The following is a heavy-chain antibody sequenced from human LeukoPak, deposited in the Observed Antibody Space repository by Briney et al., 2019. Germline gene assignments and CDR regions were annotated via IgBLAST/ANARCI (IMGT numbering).Heavy chain of an antibody. CDR3: ARSGSSSGSYSFDDY. CDR1: GFTVSSCA. J-gene: IGHJ4*02. Sequence: GGSLRLSCAASGFTVSSCAMSWVRQAPGKGLEWVSVITGGDDSTYYAASVKGRFTISRDNSKNTLYLQMDNLRAEDTAVYYCARSGSSSGSYSFDDYWGQGTLVTVSS. V-gene: IGHV3-23*01. D-gene: IGHD3-10*01. CDR2: ITGGDDST.